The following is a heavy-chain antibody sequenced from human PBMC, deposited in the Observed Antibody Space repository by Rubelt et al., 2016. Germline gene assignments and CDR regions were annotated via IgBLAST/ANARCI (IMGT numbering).Heavy chain of an antibody. Sequence: VQLVESGGGVVQPGGSLRLSCAVSGFSVTNNVMSWVRQAPGKGLEWVSVIFGDVRTYYTDSVKGRFTISRDSARNTLYLQMNSLRVEDTAVYYCARDVDSWGQGTLVTVSS. CDR3: ARDVDS. V-gene: IGHV3-66*02. CDR2: IFGDVRT. J-gene: IGHJ4*02. CDR1: GFSVTNNV.